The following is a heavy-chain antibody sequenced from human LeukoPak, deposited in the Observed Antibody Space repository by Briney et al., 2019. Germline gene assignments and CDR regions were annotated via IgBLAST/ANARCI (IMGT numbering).Heavy chain of an antibody. J-gene: IGHJ3*02. CDR2: IYSGGST. V-gene: IGHV3-53*01. Sequence: GGSLRLSCAASEFTVSSNYMSWVRQAPGKGLEWVSVIYSGGSTYYADSVKGRFTISRDNSKNTLYLQMNSLRAEDTAVYYCARGLRAHYAFDIWGQGTMVTVSS. CDR1: EFTVSSNY. D-gene: IGHD2-8*01. CDR3: ARGLRAHYAFDI.